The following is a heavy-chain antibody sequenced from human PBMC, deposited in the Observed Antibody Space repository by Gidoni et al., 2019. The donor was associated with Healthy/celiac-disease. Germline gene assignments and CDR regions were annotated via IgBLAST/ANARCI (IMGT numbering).Heavy chain of an antibody. V-gene: IGHV3-30-3*01. Sequence: QVQLVESGGGVGQPGRSRRLSCAASGFTFSSYAMHWVRQAPGKGLEWVAVISYDGSNKYYADSVKGRFTISRDNSKNTLYLQMNSLRAEDTAVYYCARAIFGVEENYYYYMDVWGKGTTVTVSS. CDR2: ISYDGSNK. D-gene: IGHD3-3*01. CDR1: GFTFSSYA. J-gene: IGHJ6*03. CDR3: ARAIFGVEENYYYYMDV.